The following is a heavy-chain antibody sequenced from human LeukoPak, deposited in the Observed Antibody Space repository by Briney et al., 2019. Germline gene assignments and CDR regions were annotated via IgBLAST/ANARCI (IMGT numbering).Heavy chain of an antibody. CDR2: INQDGSEK. Sequence: PGGSLRLSCAASGFTFSSSWMTWVRQAPGKGLECVANINQDGSEKYYVDSVKGRFTISRDNAKNSLYVQMNSLRAGDTAVYYCARGGGTFEYWGQGTLVTVSS. CDR1: GFTFSSSW. D-gene: IGHD1-1*01. CDR3: ARGGGTFEY. V-gene: IGHV3-7*03. J-gene: IGHJ4*02.